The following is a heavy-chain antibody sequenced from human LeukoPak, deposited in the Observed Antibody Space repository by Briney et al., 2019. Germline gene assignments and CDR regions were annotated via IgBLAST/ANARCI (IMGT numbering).Heavy chain of an antibody. CDR3: ARHAKIGIAAAGTKNWFDP. CDR1: GGSISSCY. D-gene: IGHD6-13*01. V-gene: IGHV4-59*08. Sequence: SETLSLTCTVSGGSISSCYWSWIRQPPGKGLEWIGYIYYSGSTNYNPSLKSRVTISVDTSKNQFSLKLSSVTAADTAVYYCARHAKIGIAAAGTKNWFDPWGQGTLVTVSS. J-gene: IGHJ5*02. CDR2: IYYSGST.